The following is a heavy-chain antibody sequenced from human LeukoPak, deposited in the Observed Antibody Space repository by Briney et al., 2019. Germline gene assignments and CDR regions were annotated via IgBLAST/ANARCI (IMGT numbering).Heavy chain of an antibody. Sequence: GGALRLSCAASAFTFSDYWMHWVRQAPGTGLVWVSRITSDASETIYADSGKGRITIARDNAKNTLYLQMDGLTAADTAVYYCAKSACPYYFDHWGQGTRVTASS. CDR1: AFTFSDYW. V-gene: IGHV3-74*01. CDR3: AKSACPYYFDH. J-gene: IGHJ4*02. CDR2: ITSDASET.